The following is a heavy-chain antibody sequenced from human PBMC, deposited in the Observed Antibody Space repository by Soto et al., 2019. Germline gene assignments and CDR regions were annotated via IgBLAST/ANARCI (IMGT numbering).Heavy chain of an antibody. Sequence: QVQLVESGGGVVQPGRSLRLSCAASGFTFSSSGMNWVRQAPGKGLEWVALISYDGNKKDYADSLKGRFTISRDNSKNTLYLQMNSLRGEDTAVYYCAKTYGVATTFDYWGQGTLVTVSS. CDR3: AKTYGVATTFDY. D-gene: IGHD5-12*01. V-gene: IGHV3-30*18. J-gene: IGHJ4*02. CDR1: GFTFSSSG. CDR2: ISYDGNKK.